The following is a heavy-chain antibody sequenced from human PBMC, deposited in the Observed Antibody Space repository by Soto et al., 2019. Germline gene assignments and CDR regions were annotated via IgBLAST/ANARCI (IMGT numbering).Heavy chain of an antibody. J-gene: IGHJ5*01. D-gene: IGHD1-26*01. CDR3: AKAGGRNSVSPDS. Sequence: QVQLVESGGGVVQPGRSLRLSCAASGCTFSSYGMHWVRQAPGKGLELVAFISFDGSDKYYTDSVKGRFAISRDHSKSKLYLKMNNLSVDDTVVYYCAKAGGRNSVSPDSWVQGTLVTVYS. CDR1: GCTFSSYG. CDR2: ISFDGSDK. V-gene: IGHV3-30*18.